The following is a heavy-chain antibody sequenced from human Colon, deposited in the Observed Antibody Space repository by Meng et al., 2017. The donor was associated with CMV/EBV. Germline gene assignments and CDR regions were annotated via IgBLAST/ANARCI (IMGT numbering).Heavy chain of an antibody. J-gene: IGHJ4*02. CDR1: GFTFNIYT. Sequence: GESLKISCSASGFTFNIYTFHWVRQAPAKGLEWVALISFDGITKYYADSVKGRFTISSDTAKKMVYLQMTSLRVEDTALHYCARYNNGWWSLDSWGPGTLVTVSS. CDR2: ISFDGITK. D-gene: IGHD6-19*01. CDR3: ARYNNGWWSLDS. V-gene: IGHV3-30-3*01.